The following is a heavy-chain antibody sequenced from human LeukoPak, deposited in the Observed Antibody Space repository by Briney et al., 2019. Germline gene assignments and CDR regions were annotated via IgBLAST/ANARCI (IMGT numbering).Heavy chain of an antibody. CDR2: IYSGGST. CDR1: GFTVSSNY. V-gene: IGHV3-53*01. D-gene: IGHD4-23*01. J-gene: IGHJ3*02. CDR3: ARNSLWRGSRGAFDI. Sequence: PGGSLRLSCAASGFTVSSNYMSWVRQAPGKGLGWVSVIYSGGSTYYADSVKGRFTISRDNSKNTLYLQMNSLRAEDTAVYYCARNSLWRGSRGAFDIWGQGTMVTVSS.